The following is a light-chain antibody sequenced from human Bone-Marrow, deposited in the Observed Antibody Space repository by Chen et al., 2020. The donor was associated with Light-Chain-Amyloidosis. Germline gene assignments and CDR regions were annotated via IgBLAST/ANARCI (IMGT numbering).Light chain of an antibody. V-gene: IGKV3-15*01. Sequence: EIVMTQSPATLSVSPGERATLYCRASQSVSSNLAWYQQKPGQAPRLLIYGASTRATGIPARFSGSGSGTEFTLTISSLQSEDFAVYYCQQYNNWPPYTFGQGTTLEIK. J-gene: IGKJ2*01. CDR2: GAS. CDR3: QQYNNWPPYT. CDR1: QSVSSN.